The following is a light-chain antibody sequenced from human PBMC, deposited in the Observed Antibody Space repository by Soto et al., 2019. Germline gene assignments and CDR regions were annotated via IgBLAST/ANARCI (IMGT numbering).Light chain of an antibody. CDR3: KQYNNWPPWT. J-gene: IGKJ1*01. V-gene: IGKV3D-15*01. CDR1: RSISTY. Sequence: IVMTQSTATLSVSPGQRVTLSCRASRSISTYSAWYRQKPGKASRLIXYGSSTRPTGILARFSGSGSGKEFTLILSSLQSEDFAVYYCKQYNNWPPWTFGQGTKVDIK. CDR2: GSS.